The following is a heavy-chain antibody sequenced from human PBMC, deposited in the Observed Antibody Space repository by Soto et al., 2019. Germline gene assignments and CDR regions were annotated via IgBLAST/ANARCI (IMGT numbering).Heavy chain of an antibody. CDR3: AREGYYDSSGYQYGMDV. CDR2: ISAYNGNT. Sequence: QVQLVQSGAEVKKPGASVKVSCKASGYTFTSYGISWVRQAPGQGLEWMGWISAYNGNTNYAQKLQGRVTMTTDTSTSKGYMELRSLRSDDTGVYYCAREGYYDSSGYQYGMDVWGQGTTVTVSS. V-gene: IGHV1-18*01. J-gene: IGHJ6*02. CDR1: GYTFTSYG. D-gene: IGHD3-22*01.